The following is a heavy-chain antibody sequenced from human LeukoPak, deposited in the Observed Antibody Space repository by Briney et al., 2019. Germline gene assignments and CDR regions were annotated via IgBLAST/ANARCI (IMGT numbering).Heavy chain of an antibody. CDR3: ARDRLGDYDHSGYYDK. CDR1: GCTFSDYY. CDR2: ICDSGRTI. Sequence: GWSLRLSCAASGCTFSDYYMSWIRQAPGKGLEWVSYICDSGRTIYYADSVKGRFTISRDNAKNSVYLQMINLRAEDTAVYYCARDRLGDYDHSGYYDKWGQGTLVTASS. D-gene: IGHD3-22*01. J-gene: IGHJ4*02. V-gene: IGHV3-11*01.